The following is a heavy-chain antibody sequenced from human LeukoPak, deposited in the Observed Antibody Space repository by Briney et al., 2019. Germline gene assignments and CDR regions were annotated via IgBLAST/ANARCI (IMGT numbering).Heavy chain of an antibody. D-gene: IGHD3-22*01. Sequence: GASVKVSCKASGYTFTSYGISWVRQAPGQGLEWMGWISAYNGNTNYAQKLQGRVTMTTDTSTSTAYMELRSLRSDDTAVYYCARDGNTYYYDSSGLKPDSVVDYWGQGTLVTVSS. V-gene: IGHV1-18*01. J-gene: IGHJ4*02. CDR2: ISAYNGNT. CDR1: GYTFTSYG. CDR3: ARDGNTYYYDSSGLKPDSVVDY.